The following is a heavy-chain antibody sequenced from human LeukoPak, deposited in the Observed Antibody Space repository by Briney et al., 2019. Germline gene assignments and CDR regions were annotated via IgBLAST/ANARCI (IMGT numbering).Heavy chain of an antibody. Sequence: GGSLRLSCAASGFSFDDYVMHWVRQAPGKGLEWVSGISWNSGSIGYADSVKGRFTTSRDNAKNSLYLQMNSLRAEDTAVYYCARVSQYSTAGGYWGQGTLVTVSS. CDR3: ARVSQYSTAGGY. J-gene: IGHJ4*02. CDR1: GFSFDDYV. CDR2: ISWNSGSI. V-gene: IGHV3-9*01. D-gene: IGHD6-6*01.